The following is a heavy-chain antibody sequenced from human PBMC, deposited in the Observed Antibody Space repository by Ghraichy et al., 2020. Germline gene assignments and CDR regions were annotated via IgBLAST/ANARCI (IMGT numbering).Heavy chain of an antibody. D-gene: IGHD3-22*01. J-gene: IGHJ1*01. CDR2: ISAYNGNT. V-gene: IGHV1-18*01. CDR1: GYTFTSYG. Sequence: ASVNVSCKASGYTFTSYGISWVRQAPGQGLEWMGWISAYNGNTNYAQKLQGRVTMTTDTSTSTAYMELRSLRSDDTAVYYCARDLYYYDSSGYYYEYFQHWGQGTLVTVSS. CDR3: ARDLYYYDSSGYYYEYFQH.